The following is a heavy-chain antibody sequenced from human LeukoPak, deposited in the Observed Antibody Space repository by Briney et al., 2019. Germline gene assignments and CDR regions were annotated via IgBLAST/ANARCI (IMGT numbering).Heavy chain of an antibody. D-gene: IGHD3-10*01. CDR2: IDGNGRTT. J-gene: IGHJ5*02. CDR1: GFTFSSEC. V-gene: IGHV3-74*01. CDR3: ARDVPRTSGP. Sequence: GGSLRLSCAASGFTFSSECLHWVRQAPGRGLVWISHIDGNGRTTNYGDSVRGRFTVSRNNAKNTLYLQMNSLRAEDTAVYYCARDVPRTSGPWGQGTLVTVSS.